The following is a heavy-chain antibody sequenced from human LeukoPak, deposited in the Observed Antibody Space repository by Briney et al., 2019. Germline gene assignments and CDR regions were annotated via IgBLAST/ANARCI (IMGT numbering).Heavy chain of an antibody. CDR1: GFTFSTYW. D-gene: IGHD2/OR15-2a*01. CDR2: IKQDGSEK. J-gene: IGHJ3*01. Sequence: GGSLRLSCAASGFTFSTYWMSWVRQAPGKGLEWVANIKQDGSEKYYVDSVKGRFTISRDNTKNSLSLQMNSLRVEDTAVYYCARGGFYTDPDAFDVWGQGTVVTVSS. V-gene: IGHV3-7*04. CDR3: ARGGFYTDPDAFDV.